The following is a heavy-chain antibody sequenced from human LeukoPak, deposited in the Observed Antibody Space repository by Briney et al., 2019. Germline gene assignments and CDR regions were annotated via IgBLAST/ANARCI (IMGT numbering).Heavy chain of an antibody. V-gene: IGHV5-51*01. D-gene: IGHD3-10*01. CDR3: ARLAYYGSGSYSFAFDI. Sequence: GESLKISCKGSGYSFTNYWIAWVRQMPGKGLEWMGIIYPGDSDTRYSPSFQGQVTISADKSISTAYLQWSSLKASDTAMYYCARLAYYGSGSYSFAFDIWGQGTMVTVSS. CDR1: GYSFTNYW. CDR2: IYPGDSDT. J-gene: IGHJ3*02.